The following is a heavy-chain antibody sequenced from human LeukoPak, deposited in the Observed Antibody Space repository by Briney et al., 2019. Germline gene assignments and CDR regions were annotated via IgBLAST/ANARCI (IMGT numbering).Heavy chain of an antibody. D-gene: IGHD5-12*01. J-gene: IGHJ4*02. CDR1: GGTFSSYA. Sequence: SVKVSCKASGGTFSSYAITWVRQAPGQGLEWMGGIIPMFDTADYAQKFQDRVTITADGSTSTAYMELSSLRSEDTAVYYCARCPWLRDGQGAYYFDYWGQGTLVTVSS. V-gene: IGHV1-69*13. CDR2: IIPMFDTA. CDR3: ARCPWLRDGQGAYYFDY.